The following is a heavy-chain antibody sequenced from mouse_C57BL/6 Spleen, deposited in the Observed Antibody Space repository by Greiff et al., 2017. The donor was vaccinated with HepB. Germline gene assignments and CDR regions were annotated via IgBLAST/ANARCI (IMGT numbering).Heavy chain of an antibody. CDR2: IYPGSGST. CDR3: ARWGHVHLDY. D-gene: IGHD5-1*01. Sequence: QVQLQQPGAELVKPGASVKMSCKASGYTFTSYWLTWVKQRPGQGLEWIGDIYPGSGSTNYNEKFKSKATLNVDTSSSTAYMQRSSLTSEDSAVYYSARWGHVHLDYWGQGTTRTDAS. V-gene: IGHV1-55*01. J-gene: IGHJ2*01. CDR1: GYTFTSYW.